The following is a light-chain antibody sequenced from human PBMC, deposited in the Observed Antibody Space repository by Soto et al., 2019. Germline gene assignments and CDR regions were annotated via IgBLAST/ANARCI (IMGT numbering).Light chain of an antibody. Sequence: EIVFTHTPPTLSLSLRETAPLSSRARQSVSSSYLAWYQQKPGQAPRLLIYGASSRATGIPDRFSGSGSGTDFTLTISRLEPEDFAVYYCQQYGSSPLTFGGGTKVDIK. CDR2: GAS. J-gene: IGKJ4*01. V-gene: IGKV3-20*01. CDR1: QSVSSSY. CDR3: QQYGSSPLT.